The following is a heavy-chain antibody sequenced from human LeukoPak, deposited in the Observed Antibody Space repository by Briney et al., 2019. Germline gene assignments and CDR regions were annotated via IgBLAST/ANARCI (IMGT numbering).Heavy chain of an antibody. V-gene: IGHV3-30*02. CDR2: IRYDGSNK. D-gene: IGHD3-3*01. Sequence: GGSLRLSCAASGFTFSSYGMHWVRQAPGKGLELVAFIRYDGSNKYYADSVKGRFTLSRDNSKNTLYLQMNSLRAEDTAVYYCAKDGSDFWGDYYFDYWGQGTLVTVSS. CDR3: AKDGSDFWGDYYFDY. J-gene: IGHJ4*02. CDR1: GFTFSSYG.